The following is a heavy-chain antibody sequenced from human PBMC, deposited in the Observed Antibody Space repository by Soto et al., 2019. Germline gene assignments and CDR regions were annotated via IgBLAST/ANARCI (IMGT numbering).Heavy chain of an antibody. D-gene: IGHD6-6*01. CDR3: ALDSSSSHGGLYYYAMDV. CDR1: GGSISSSNW. J-gene: IGHJ6*02. V-gene: IGHV4-4*02. Sequence: QVQLQESGPGLVKPSGTLSLTCAVSGGSISSSNWWSWVRQPPGKGLEWIGETYHSGSTNYNPSLQLRVTISVDKSKNQFSLKLSSVTPAATAVYYCALDSSSSHGGLYYYAMDVWGQGTTVTVSS. CDR2: TYHSGST.